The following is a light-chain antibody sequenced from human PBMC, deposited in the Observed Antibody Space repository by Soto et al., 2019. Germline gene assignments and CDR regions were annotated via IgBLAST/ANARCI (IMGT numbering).Light chain of an antibody. J-gene: IGKJ1*01. CDR3: QQYGSAPWT. V-gene: IGKV3-20*01. Sequence: EIVLTQSPGTLSLSPGEIATLSCRASQSVSSSYLAWYQHKPGQAPRLLIYGAAIRATDIPDRISGSGSGTDFSLTISGLEPEDFAVYYCQQYGSAPWTCGQGTKVEIK. CDR1: QSVSSSY. CDR2: GAA.